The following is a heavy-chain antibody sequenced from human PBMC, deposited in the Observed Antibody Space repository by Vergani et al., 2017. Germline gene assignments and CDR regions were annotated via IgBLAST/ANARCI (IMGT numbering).Heavy chain of an antibody. Sequence: QVQLVQSGAEVKKPGASVKVSCKASGYTFTSYYMHWVRQAPGQGLEWMGIIKPSGGSTSYAQKFQGRVTMTRDTSTSTVYMELSSLRSEATAVYYCATTNYVWGTHDYWGQGTLVTVSS. CDR2: IKPSGGST. CDR3: ATTNYVWGTHDY. CDR1: GYTFTSYY. D-gene: IGHD3-16*01. J-gene: IGHJ4*02. V-gene: IGHV1-46*01.